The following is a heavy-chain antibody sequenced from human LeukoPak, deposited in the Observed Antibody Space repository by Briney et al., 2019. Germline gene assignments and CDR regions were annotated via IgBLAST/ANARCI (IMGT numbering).Heavy chain of an antibody. CDR3: ARARHGGFADDAFDI. CDR1: GFTFSSHS. V-gene: IGHV3-21*01. J-gene: IGHJ3*02. Sequence: GGSLRLSCAAYGFTFSSHSMNWVRQPPGKGLEWVSSIDSSSGYTYYADSVKGRFTISRDNAKSSLFLQMSSLRDEDTAVYYCARARHGGFADDAFDIWGQGTMVTVSS. D-gene: IGHD4-23*01. CDR2: IDSSSGYT.